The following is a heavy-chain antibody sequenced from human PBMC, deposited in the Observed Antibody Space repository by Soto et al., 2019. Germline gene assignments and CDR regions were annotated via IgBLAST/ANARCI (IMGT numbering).Heavy chain of an antibody. CDR3: ARGGGSGTMRYYYYCMDV. D-gene: IGHD3-10*01. J-gene: IGHJ6*02. V-gene: IGHV1-46*03. CDR1: GYTFTSYY. CDR2: INPSGGST. Sequence: ASVKLSCKASGYTFTSYYMHWVRQAPGQGLEWMGIINPSGGSTSYAQKFQGRVTMTRDTSTSTVYMELSSLRSEDTAVYYCARGGGSGTMRYYYYCMDVWGQRTTVTVPS.